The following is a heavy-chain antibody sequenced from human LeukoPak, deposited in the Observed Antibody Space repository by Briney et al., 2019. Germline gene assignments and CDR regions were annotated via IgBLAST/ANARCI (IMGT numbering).Heavy chain of an antibody. CDR3: ARDENGYVWGSFRA. D-gene: IGHD3-16*02. Sequence: SETLSLTCTVSGGSISSSSYYWGWIRQPPGKGLEWIGSIYYSGSTYYNPSLESRVTMSLDASKNQFSLKLSSVTAADTAVYYCARDENGYVWGSFRAWGQGTLVTVSS. V-gene: IGHV4-39*07. CDR2: IYYSGST. J-gene: IGHJ5*02. CDR1: GGSISSSSYY.